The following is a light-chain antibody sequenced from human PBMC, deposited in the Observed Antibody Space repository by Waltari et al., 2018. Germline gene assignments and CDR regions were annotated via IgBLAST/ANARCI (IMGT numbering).Light chain of an antibody. CDR1: SSNIGSNS. J-gene: IGLJ2*01. V-gene: IGLV1-47*01. CDR3: AAWDDSLSGVV. Sequence: QSVLTQPPSASGLPGQRVTIPSPGSSSNIGSNSVYWYQKLPGTAPKLLIYRNNQRPSGVPDRFSGSKSGTSASLAISGLRSEDEADYYCAAWDDSLSGVVFGGGTKLTVL. CDR2: RNN.